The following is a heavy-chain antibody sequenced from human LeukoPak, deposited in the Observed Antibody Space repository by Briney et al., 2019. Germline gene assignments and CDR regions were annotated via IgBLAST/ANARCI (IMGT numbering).Heavy chain of an antibody. Sequence: PGGSLRLSCAASDFTVSNNYMRWVRQAPGKGLEWVSSIYSRGSTSYVDSVKGRFTISRDNSKNTLFLQMNSLRVEDTAVYYCARDYYGPWGQGTLVTVSS. CDR3: ARDYYGP. J-gene: IGHJ5*02. CDR2: IYSRGST. CDR1: DFTVSNNY. D-gene: IGHD3-22*01. V-gene: IGHV3-66*03.